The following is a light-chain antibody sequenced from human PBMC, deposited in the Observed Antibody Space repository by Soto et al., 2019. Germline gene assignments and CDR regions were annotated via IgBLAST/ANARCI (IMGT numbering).Light chain of an antibody. CDR1: QSVSSN. Sequence: EIVMTQSPATLSVSPRARATLSCRASQSVSSNLAWYQQKPGQAPRLLIYGASTRATDIPARFSGSGSGTEFTLTISSLQSEDFAVYYCQQYNNWPRTFGQ. CDR2: GAS. V-gene: IGKV3-15*01. J-gene: IGKJ1*01. CDR3: QQYNNWPRT.